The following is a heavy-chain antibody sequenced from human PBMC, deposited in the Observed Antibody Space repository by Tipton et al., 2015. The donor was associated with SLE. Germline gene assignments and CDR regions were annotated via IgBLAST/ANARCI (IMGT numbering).Heavy chain of an antibody. D-gene: IGHD2-21*01. CDR1: GFTFSSYA. CDR2: ISSSSSYI. J-gene: IGHJ3*02. V-gene: IGHV3-21*01. Sequence: PLRLSCAASGFTFSSYAMSWVRQAPGKGLEWVSSISSSSSYIYYADSVKGRFTISRDNAKNSLYLQMNSLRAEDTAVYYCARWNDWDAFDIWGQGTMVTVSS. CDR3: ARWNDWDAFDI.